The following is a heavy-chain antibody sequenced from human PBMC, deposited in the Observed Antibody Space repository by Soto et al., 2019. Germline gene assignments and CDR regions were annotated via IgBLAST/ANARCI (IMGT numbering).Heavy chain of an antibody. D-gene: IGHD1-26*01. J-gene: IGHJ4*02. CDR3: ARSSQGGPPCDC. Sequence: QVQLQESGPGLVKPSQTLSLTCTVSGGSISSGGYYWSWIRQHPGKGLEWIGYIYYSGSTYYNPSLKGRLPIPVDTFNNQSPLKRSFVPAAATAVYCWARSSQGGPPCDCGGKGPLLTVS. V-gene: IGHV4-31*03. CDR2: IYYSGST. CDR1: GGSISSGGYY.